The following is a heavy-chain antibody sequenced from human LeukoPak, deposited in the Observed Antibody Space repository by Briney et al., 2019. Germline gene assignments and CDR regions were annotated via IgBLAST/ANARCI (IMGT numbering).Heavy chain of an antibody. CDR3: AREQYASDDALDI. J-gene: IGHJ3*02. V-gene: IGHV3-21*01. Sequence: PGGSLRLSCAASGFPFSSYSMNWVRQAPGKGLEWVSSISSSSTYIYYADSVKGRFTISRDNAKNSLYLQMNSLRAEDTAVYYCAREQYASDDALDIWAQGSMVTVSS. CDR2: ISSSSTYI. CDR1: GFPFSSYS. D-gene: IGHD5-24*01.